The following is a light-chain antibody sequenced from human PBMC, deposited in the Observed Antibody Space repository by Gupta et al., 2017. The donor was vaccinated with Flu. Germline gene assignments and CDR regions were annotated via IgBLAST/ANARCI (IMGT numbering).Light chain of an antibody. CDR2: GNN. V-gene: IGLV1-44*01. CDR1: SSNIGANP. J-gene: IGLJ2*01. CDR3: AAWDDGLSARV. Sequence: QSDLTQPPSASGTPGQTVTISCSGSSSNIGANPVSWYQQVPGTAPTLLIYGNNQRPSGVPDRFSGSKSGTSASLAISGLQSENEADYYCAAWDDGLSARVFGGGTKLTVL.